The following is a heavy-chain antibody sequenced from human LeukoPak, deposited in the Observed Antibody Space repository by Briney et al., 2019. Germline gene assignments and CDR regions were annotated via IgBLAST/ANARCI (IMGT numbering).Heavy chain of an antibody. J-gene: IGHJ6*02. V-gene: IGHV1-18*01. CDR1: GYTFAAYG. Sequence: ASVKVSCKASGYTFAAYGISWVRQAPGQGLEWMGLINTYNGKTMYAQNVQGRVTMTIDTSTSTAYMDLRNLRSDDTAVYYCARAGLSRYFDWSSPAGYYYGMDVWGQGTTVIVSS. D-gene: IGHD3-9*01. CDR2: INTYNGKT. CDR3: ARAGLSRYFDWSSPAGYYYGMDV.